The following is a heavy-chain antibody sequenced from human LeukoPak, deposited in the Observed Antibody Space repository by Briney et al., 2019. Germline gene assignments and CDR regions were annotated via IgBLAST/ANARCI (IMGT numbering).Heavy chain of an antibody. J-gene: IGHJ4*02. D-gene: IGHD5-12*01. CDR1: GFTFDDYA. V-gene: IGHV3-9*01. Sequence: GGSLRLSCAASGFTFDDYAMHWVRQAPGKGLEWVSGISWNSGSIGYADSVKGRFTISRDNAKNSLYLQMNSLRAEDTAVYYCAPSGYDFDYWGQGTLVTVSS. CDR3: APSGYDFDY. CDR2: ISWNSGSI.